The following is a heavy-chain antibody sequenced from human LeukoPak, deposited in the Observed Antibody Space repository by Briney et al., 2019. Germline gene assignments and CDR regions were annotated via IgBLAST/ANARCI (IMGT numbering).Heavy chain of an antibody. J-gene: IGHJ4*02. V-gene: IGHV3-23*01. D-gene: IGHD6-19*01. CDR1: GFTFSSYA. Sequence: PGGSLRLSCAASGFTFSSYAMSWVRQAPGKGLEWVSSISSSGDNTYYSDSVKGRFTISRDNSKNTLCLQMNSLRAEDTAVFYCARRIAVAGKYYFEYRGQGTLVTVSS. CDR2: ISSSGDNT. CDR3: ARRIAVAGKYYFEY.